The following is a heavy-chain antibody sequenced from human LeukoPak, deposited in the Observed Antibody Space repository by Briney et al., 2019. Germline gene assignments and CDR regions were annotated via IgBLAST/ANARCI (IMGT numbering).Heavy chain of an antibody. CDR1: GGSISSYY. CDR2: IYYSGST. CDR3: ARDQTSGYYDSSGYTL. V-gene: IGHV4-59*01. Sequence: PSETLSLTCTVSGGSISSYYWSWIRQPPGKGLEWIGYIYYSGSTNYNPSLKSRVTISVDTSKNQFSLRLNSVTAADTAVYYCARDQTSGYYDSSGYTLWGQGTLVTVSS. D-gene: IGHD3-22*01. J-gene: IGHJ4*02.